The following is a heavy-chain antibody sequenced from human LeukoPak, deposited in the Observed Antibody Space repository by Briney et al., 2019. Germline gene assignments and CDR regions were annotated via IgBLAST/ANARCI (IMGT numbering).Heavy chain of an antibody. D-gene: IGHD6-13*01. Sequence: SVKVSCKASGGTFSSYAISWVRQAPGQGLEWMGRIIPIFGTANYAQKFQGRVTITTDESTSTAYMELSSLRSEDTAVYYCARGVTRGQQLAARYWGQGTLVTVSS. CDR1: GGTFSSYA. CDR2: IIPIFGTA. J-gene: IGHJ4*02. CDR3: ARGVTRGQQLAARY. V-gene: IGHV1-69*05.